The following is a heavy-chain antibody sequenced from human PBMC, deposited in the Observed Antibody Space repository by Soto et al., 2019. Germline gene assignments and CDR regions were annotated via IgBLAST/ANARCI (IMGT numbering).Heavy chain of an antibody. CDR2: INPNSGGT. V-gene: IGHV1-2*04. J-gene: IGHJ6*02. Sequence: QVQLVQSGAEVKKPETSVKVSCKASGYTFTGYYMHWVRQAPGQGLEWMGWINPNSGGTNYAQKFQGWVTMTRDTSISTAYMELSRLRSDDTAVNFCAREDTAMVRSDYYYALDVWGQGTTVTVSS. D-gene: IGHD5-18*01. CDR3: AREDTAMVRSDYYYALDV. CDR1: GYTFTGYY.